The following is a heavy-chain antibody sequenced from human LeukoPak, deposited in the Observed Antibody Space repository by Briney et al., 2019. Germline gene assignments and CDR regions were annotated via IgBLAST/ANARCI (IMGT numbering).Heavy chain of an antibody. CDR3: ARWGCSGGGCYYYFYYGMDV. CDR1: GDSISSSTYH. Sequence: PSETLSLTCTVSGDSISSSTYHWGWIRQPPGKGLEWIATMSYSGSTYYNPSLKGRVTMSVDTPKNQFSLKVNSVTAADTAVYYCARWGCSGGGCYYYFYYGMDVWGQGTTVTVSS. D-gene: IGHD2-15*01. CDR2: MSYSGST. V-gene: IGHV4-39*01. J-gene: IGHJ6*02.